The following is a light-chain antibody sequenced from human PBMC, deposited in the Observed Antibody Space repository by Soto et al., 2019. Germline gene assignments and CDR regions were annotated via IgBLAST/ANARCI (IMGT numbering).Light chain of an antibody. CDR1: QSVSSY. Sequence: EIVLTQSPATLSLSPGERATLSCRASQSVSSYLAWYPQKPGQAPRLLIYDASNRATGIPARFSGSGSGTDFTLTISSLEPEDCAVYYCQRRSNWPITFGQGTRLEIK. V-gene: IGKV3-11*01. CDR2: DAS. CDR3: QRRSNWPIT. J-gene: IGKJ5*01.